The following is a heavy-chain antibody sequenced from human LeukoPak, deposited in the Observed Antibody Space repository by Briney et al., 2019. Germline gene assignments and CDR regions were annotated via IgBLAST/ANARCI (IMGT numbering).Heavy chain of an antibody. CDR2: ISSSSSYI. D-gene: IGHD6-13*01. V-gene: IGHV3-21*01. CDR3: ETSSRPGSSWSKGAV. Sequence: PGGSLRLSCAASGFTFSSYSMNWVRQAPGKGLEWVSSISSSSSYIYYADSVKGRFTISRDNAKNSLYLQMNSLRAEDTAVYYCETSSRPGSSWSKGAVWGKGTTVTVSS. CDR1: GFTFSSYS. J-gene: IGHJ6*04.